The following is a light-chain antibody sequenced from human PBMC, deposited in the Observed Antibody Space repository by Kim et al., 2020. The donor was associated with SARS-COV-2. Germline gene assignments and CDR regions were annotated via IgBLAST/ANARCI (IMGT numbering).Light chain of an antibody. Sequence: SPGQRAPLSCRASLSVSTFLSWYRQKPGQPPRLLIYDAAKRATDVPARFSGSGSGRDFTLTISSLEPEDFAVYFCQQRSNWPSITFGQGARLEIK. J-gene: IGKJ5*01. CDR2: DAA. CDR3: QQRSNWPSIT. CDR1: LSVSTF. V-gene: IGKV3-11*02.